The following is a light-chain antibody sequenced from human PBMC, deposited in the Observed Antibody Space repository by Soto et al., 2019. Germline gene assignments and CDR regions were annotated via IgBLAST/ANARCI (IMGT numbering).Light chain of an antibody. CDR2: GAS. CDR3: QQYNNGPYT. J-gene: IGKJ2*01. CDR1: QSVSSN. V-gene: IGKV3-15*01. Sequence: EIVMTQSPATLSVSPGESATLSCRASQSVSSNLAWYQQKPGQAPRLLIYGASTRATGIPARFSGSGSGTEFTLTVSSLQSEDFAVYYCQQYNNGPYTFGQGTKVEIK.